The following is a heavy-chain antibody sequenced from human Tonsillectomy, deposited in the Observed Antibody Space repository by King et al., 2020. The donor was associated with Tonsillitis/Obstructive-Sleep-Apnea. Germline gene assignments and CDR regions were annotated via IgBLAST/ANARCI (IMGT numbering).Heavy chain of an antibody. CDR3: ARQKYRTSSHKYCYFYL. CDR1: GYSFTSYW. CDR2: IDPSDSYT. J-gene: IGHJ2*01. Sequence: VQLVESGAAVKKPGESLRISCKGSGYSFTSYWISWVRQMPGKGLEWRGRIDPSDSYTNYSPSFQGHVTISADKSISTAYLQWSSLKASDTAIYYCARQKYRTSSHKYCYFYLCGRGTLVSVSS. D-gene: IGHD6-6*01. V-gene: IGHV5-10-1*03.